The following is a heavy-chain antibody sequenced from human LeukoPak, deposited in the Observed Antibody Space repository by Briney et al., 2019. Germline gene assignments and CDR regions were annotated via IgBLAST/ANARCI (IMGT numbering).Heavy chain of an antibody. CDR2: IYCSGST. Sequence: SETLSLTCTVSGGSISSSSYYWGWIRQPPGKGLEWIGSIYCSGSTYYNPSLKSRLTISVDTSKNQFSLKVSSVTAADTAVYYCARRQGMATSNDYWGQGTLVTVSS. CDR3: ARRQGMATSNDY. CDR1: GGSISSSSYY. V-gene: IGHV4-39*01. D-gene: IGHD5-24*01. J-gene: IGHJ4*02.